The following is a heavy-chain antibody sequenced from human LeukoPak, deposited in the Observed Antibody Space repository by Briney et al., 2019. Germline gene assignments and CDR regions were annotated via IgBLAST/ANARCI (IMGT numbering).Heavy chain of an antibody. CDR1: GITLSNYG. D-gene: IGHD3-22*01. Sequence: GGSLRLSCAVSGITLSNYGMSWVRQAPGKGLEWVSGISGSGGNTYYADSVKGRFTISRDNSKNTLYLQMNSLRAEDTAVYFCAKRGVVIRVILVGFHKEAYYFDSWGQGALVTISS. J-gene: IGHJ4*02. V-gene: IGHV3-23*01. CDR3: AKRGVVIRVILVGFHKEAYYFDS. CDR2: ISGSGGNT.